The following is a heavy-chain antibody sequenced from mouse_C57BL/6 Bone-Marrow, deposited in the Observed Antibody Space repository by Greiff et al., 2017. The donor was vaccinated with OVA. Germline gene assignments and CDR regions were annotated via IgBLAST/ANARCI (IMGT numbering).Heavy chain of an antibody. D-gene: IGHD4-1*01. CDR2: SRNKANDYTT. Sequence: EVKLVESGGGLVQSGRSLRLSCATSGFTFSDFYMEWVRQAPGKGLEWIAASRNKANDYTTEYSASVKGRFIVSRDTSQSILYLQMNALRAEDTAIYYCARDANWDGFDYWGQGTTLTVSS. V-gene: IGHV7-1*01. J-gene: IGHJ2*01. CDR1: GFTFSDFY. CDR3: ARDANWDGFDY.